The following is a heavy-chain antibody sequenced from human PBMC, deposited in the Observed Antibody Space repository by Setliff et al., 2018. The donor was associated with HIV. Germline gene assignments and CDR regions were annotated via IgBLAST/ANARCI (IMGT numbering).Heavy chain of an antibody. V-gene: IGHV4-34*12. CDR1: GGPLSGHY. CDR2: TIHSGET. D-gene: IGHD2-2*01. CDR3: VTSSSWSSRLNF. Sequence: SETLSLTCAVYGGPLSGHYWSWIRQPPGQGLEWIGETIHSGETNYNPSLKSRVTISVDTSKNQFSLKLTSVTAADTAVYYCVTSSSWSSRLNFWGPGMLVTVSS. J-gene: IGHJ4*02.